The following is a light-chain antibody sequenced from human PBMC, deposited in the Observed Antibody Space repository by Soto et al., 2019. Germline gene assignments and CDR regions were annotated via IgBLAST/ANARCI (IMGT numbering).Light chain of an antibody. V-gene: IGLV2-14*01. J-gene: IGLJ3*02. CDR2: EVS. Sequence: QSALTQPASVSGSPGQSITISCTGTSSDVGGYFYVSWYQHHPGKAPKLMIYEVSNRPSGVSNRFSGSKSGNTASLTISGLQAEDEADYYCQSYDTSLRGWVFGGGTKVTVL. CDR3: QSYDTSLRGWV. CDR1: SSDVGGYFY.